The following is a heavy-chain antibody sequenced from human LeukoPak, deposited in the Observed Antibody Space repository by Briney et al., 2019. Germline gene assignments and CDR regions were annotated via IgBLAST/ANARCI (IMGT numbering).Heavy chain of an antibody. V-gene: IGHV3-11*04. CDR1: GFTFSDNY. J-gene: IGHJ4*02. Sequence: GGSLRLSCAASGFTFSDNYMTWVRQAPGKGLEWLSYISGNGGVIQYADSVKGRFTISRDNAKNLLYLQMDSLRVEDTAIYYCARDPRTVRIWGQGTLVTVSS. CDR3: ARDPRTVRI. D-gene: IGHD1-1*01. CDR2: ISGNGGVI.